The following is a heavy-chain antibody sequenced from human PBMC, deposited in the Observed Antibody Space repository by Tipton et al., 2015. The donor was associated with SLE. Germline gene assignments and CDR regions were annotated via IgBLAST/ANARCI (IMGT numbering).Heavy chain of an antibody. CDR1: GFTFDEYA. J-gene: IGHJ4*02. D-gene: IGHD2-21*01. CDR3: ASSILWWQVDY. Sequence: SLRLSCAASGFTFDEYAMHWVRQAPGKGLEWVSGISWKSRSIGYADSVKGRFTISRDNAKNSLYLQMNSLRAEDTAVYYCASSILWWQVDYWGQGTLVTVSS. V-gene: IGHV3-9*01. CDR2: ISWKSRSI.